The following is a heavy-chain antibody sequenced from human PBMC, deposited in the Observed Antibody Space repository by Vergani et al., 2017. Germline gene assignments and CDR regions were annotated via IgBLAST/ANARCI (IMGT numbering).Heavy chain of an antibody. CDR2: ISYDGSNK. J-gene: IGHJ3*02. CDR3: AREIWSGYYGAFDI. Sequence: QVQLVESGGGVVQPGRSLRLSCAASGFTFSSYGMHWVRQAPGKGLEWVAVISYDGSNKYYADSVKGRFTISRDNSKNTLYLQMNSLRAEDTAVYYCAREIWSGYYGAFDIWGQGTMVTVSS. D-gene: IGHD3-3*01. V-gene: IGHV3-30*03. CDR1: GFTFSSYG.